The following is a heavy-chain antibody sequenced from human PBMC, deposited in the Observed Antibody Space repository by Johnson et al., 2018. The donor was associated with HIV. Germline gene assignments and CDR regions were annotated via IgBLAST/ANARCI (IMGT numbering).Heavy chain of an antibody. J-gene: IGHJ3*02. Sequence: EVQLMESGGGSVQPGGSLRLSCAASGFTFSSYDMHWVRQATGKGLEWVSAIGTAGDTYYPGSVKGRFTISRENAKNSLYLQMNSLRVEDTAVYYCAREKLGSTEYDAFEIWGQGTMVTVSS. D-gene: IGHD4-17*01. CDR3: AREKLGSTEYDAFEI. CDR2: IGTAGDT. CDR1: GFTFSSYD. V-gene: IGHV3-13*01.